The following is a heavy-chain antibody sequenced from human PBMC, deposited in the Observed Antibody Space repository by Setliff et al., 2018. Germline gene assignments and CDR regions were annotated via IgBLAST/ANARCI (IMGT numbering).Heavy chain of an antibody. V-gene: IGHV4-59*01. CDR2: VYYSGTA. D-gene: IGHD3-16*01. CDR1: DGSLSTYY. Sequence: PSETLSLTCTVSDGSLSTYYWSWIRQPPGKGLEFIGYVYYSGTANYSPSLRSRLTISVATSKPQFYLELTSVTAADTAVYYCAGYGYDGSQYQGGFYYMDVWGKGTTVTVSS. J-gene: IGHJ6*03. CDR3: AGYGYDGSQYQGGFYYMDV.